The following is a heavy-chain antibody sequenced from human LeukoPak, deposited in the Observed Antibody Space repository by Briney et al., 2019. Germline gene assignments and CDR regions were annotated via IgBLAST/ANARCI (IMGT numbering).Heavy chain of an antibody. CDR3: ARSPVFGVIILHFDC. CDR1: GASISSNHYY. J-gene: IGHJ4*02. D-gene: IGHD3-3*01. CDR2: VFHSGST. Sequence: PSETLSLTCAVSGASISSNHYYWGWIRHSPGKGLEWIGSVFHSGSTYYNPSLKTRVTMSLDASKRQFSLNLTSVTAADTAVYYCARSPVFGVIILHFDCWGQGSLVTVSP. V-gene: IGHV4-39*07.